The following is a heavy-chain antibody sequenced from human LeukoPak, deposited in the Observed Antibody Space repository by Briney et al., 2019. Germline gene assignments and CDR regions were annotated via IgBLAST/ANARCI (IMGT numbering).Heavy chain of an antibody. CDR1: GFTFSSFA. V-gene: IGHV3-23*01. CDR3: AKDLEAVAGTSSFDY. Sequence: GGSLRLSCAASGFTFSSFAMSWVRQAPGKGLEWVSAISGSGGSTYYADSVKGRFTISRDNSKNTLYLQMNSLRAEDTAVYYCAKDLEAVAGTSSFDYWGQGTLVTVSS. D-gene: IGHD6-19*01. CDR2: ISGSGGST. J-gene: IGHJ4*02.